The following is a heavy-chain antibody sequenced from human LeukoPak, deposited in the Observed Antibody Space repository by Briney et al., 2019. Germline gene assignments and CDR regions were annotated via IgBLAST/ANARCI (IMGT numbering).Heavy chain of an antibody. D-gene: IGHD3-22*01. CDR1: GGSFSGYY. V-gene: IGHV4-34*01. Sequence: NPSETLSLTCAVYGGSFSGYYWSWIRQPPGKGLEWIGEINHSGSTNYNPSLKSRVTISVDTSKNQFSLKLSSVTAADTAVYYCASPAPTSYYYDSSGYYPFDYWGQGTLVTVSS. CDR2: INHSGST. CDR3: ASPAPTSYYYDSSGYYPFDY. J-gene: IGHJ4*02.